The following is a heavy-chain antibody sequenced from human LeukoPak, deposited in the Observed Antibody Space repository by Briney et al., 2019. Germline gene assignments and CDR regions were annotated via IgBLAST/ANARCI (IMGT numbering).Heavy chain of an antibody. V-gene: IGHV3-48*01. J-gene: IGHJ4*02. CDR3: ARDRAYYDILTGYSAFDY. D-gene: IGHD3-9*01. Sequence: GGSLRLSCAASGFTFSSYSMNWVRQAPGKGLEWVSYISSSSSTIYYADSVKGRFTISRDNAKNSLYLQMNSLRAEDTAVYYCARDRAYYDILTGYSAFDYWGQGTLVTVSS. CDR1: GFTFSSYS. CDR2: ISSSSSTI.